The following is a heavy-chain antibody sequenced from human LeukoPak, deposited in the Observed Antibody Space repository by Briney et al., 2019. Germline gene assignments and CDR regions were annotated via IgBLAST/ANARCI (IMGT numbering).Heavy chain of an antibody. CDR1: GFTFSSYS. Sequence: GGSLRLSCAASGFTFSSYSMNWVRQAPGKGLEWVSSISSSSSYIYYADSVKGRFTISRDNAKNSLYLQMNSLRAEDTAVYYCARDRGGLGFGELPFDNWGQGTLVTVSS. CDR3: ARDRGGLGFGELPFDN. J-gene: IGHJ4*02. CDR2: ISSSSSYI. D-gene: IGHD3-10*01. V-gene: IGHV3-21*01.